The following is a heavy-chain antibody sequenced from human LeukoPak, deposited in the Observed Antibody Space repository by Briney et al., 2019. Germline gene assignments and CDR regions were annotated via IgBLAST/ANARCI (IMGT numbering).Heavy chain of an antibody. J-gene: IGHJ6*03. V-gene: IGHV4-38-2*01. CDR2: IYHSGST. CDR3: ARHSMFSTATLYYYYYMDV. Sequence: SETLSLTCAVSGYSISSGYYWGWIRQPPGKGLEWIGSIYHSGSTYYSPSLKSRVTISVDTSKNQFSLKLSSVTAADTAVYYCARHSMFSTATLYYYYYMDVWGKGTTVTVSS. CDR1: GYSISSGYY. D-gene: IGHD3-10*02.